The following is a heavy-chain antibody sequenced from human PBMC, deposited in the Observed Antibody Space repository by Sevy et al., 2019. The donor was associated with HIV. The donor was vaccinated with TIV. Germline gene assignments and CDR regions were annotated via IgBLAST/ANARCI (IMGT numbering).Heavy chain of an antibody. J-gene: IGHJ3*02. CDR1: GGSLSGYY. V-gene: IGHV4-34*01. CDR3: ARHCSSSSCSHAFDI. D-gene: IGHD2-2*01. CDR2: INHSGST. Sequence: SETLSLTCAVYGGSLSGYYWSWIRQPPGKGLEWVGEINHSGSTNYNPSLKSRVTISVDTSNNQFSLKLSSVTAADTAVYYCARHCSSSSCSHAFDIWGQGTMVTVS.